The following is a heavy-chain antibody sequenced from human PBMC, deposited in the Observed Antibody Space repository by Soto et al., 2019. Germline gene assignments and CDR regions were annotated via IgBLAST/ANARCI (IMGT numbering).Heavy chain of an antibody. CDR3: ASSLYYYDSSGYYPSVMDV. V-gene: IGHV1-46*03. CDR2: INPSGGST. Sequence: GASVKVSCKASGYTFTSYYMHWVRQAPGQGLEWMGIINPSGGSTSYAQKFQGRVTMTRDTSTSTVYMELSSLRSEDTAVYYCASSLYYYDSSGYYPSVMDVWGQGTTVTVSS. J-gene: IGHJ6*02. CDR1: GYTFTSYY. D-gene: IGHD3-22*01.